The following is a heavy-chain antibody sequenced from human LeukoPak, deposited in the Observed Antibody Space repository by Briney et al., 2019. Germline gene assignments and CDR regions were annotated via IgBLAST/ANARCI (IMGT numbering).Heavy chain of an antibody. Sequence: GGSLRLSCAASGCTFSDYYMSWIRQAPGKGLEWVSYISSSGSTIYYAHSVKGRFTISRDNAKTSLYLQMNSLRAEDTAVYYCARRFLEWLSMDVWGQGTTVTVSS. CDR1: GCTFSDYY. CDR3: ARRFLEWLSMDV. V-gene: IGHV3-11*01. J-gene: IGHJ6*02. D-gene: IGHD3-3*01. CDR2: ISSSGSTI.